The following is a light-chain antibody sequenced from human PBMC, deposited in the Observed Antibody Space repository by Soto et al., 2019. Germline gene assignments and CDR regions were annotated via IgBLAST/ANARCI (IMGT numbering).Light chain of an antibody. V-gene: IGKV1-27*01. CDR3: KKYNSAPPLT. CDR1: QGISSY. J-gene: IGKJ4*01. CDR2: AAS. Sequence: DIQMTQSPSSLSASVGDRVTITCRASQGISSYLAWYQQKPGKVPKLLIYAASTLQPGVPSRFSGSGSGTDFTLTIGSLQPEDVATYYCKKYNSAPPLTFGGGTRVEI.